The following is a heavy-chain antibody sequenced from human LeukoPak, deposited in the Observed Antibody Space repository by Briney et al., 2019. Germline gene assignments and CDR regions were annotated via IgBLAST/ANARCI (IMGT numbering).Heavy chain of an antibody. D-gene: IGHD6-6*01. Sequence: GASVKVSCKASGGTFSSYAISWVRQAPGQGLEWMGGIIPIFGTANYAQKFQGRVTITTDESTSTAYMELSSLRSEDTAVYYCARGLEYSSSLDYWGQGTLVTVSS. V-gene: IGHV1-69*05. CDR3: ARGLEYSSSLDY. J-gene: IGHJ4*02. CDR2: IIPIFGTA. CDR1: GGTFSSYA.